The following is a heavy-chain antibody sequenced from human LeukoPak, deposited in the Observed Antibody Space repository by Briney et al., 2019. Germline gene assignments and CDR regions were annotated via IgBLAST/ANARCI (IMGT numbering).Heavy chain of an antibody. D-gene: IGHD2-21*01. Sequence: PGKSLTLSCTASGFTFRNYGMHWVRQAPGKGLEWVAVIQNDASTENFADSVKGRFTIPRDNSKNTVFLQMNSLRVEDTAVYYCARELSQIVWGGLDYGGQGTLVSVSS. CDR3: ARELSQIVWGGLDY. CDR2: IQNDASTE. J-gene: IGHJ4*02. V-gene: IGHV3-30*03. CDR1: GFTFRNYG.